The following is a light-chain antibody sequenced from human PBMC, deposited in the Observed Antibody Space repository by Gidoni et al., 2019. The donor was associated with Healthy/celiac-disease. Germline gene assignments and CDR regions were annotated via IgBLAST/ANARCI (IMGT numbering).Light chain of an antibody. V-gene: IGKV1-5*03. J-gene: IGKJ2*01. CDR1: QSISSW. CDR3: QQYNSSPL. CDR2: KAS. Sequence: DIQMTQSPSTLSASVGDRVTITCRASQSISSWLAWYQQKPGKAPKLLIYKASSLESGVPSRFSGSGSGTEFTLTISSLQPDDFATYYCQQYNSSPLFXXXTKLEIK.